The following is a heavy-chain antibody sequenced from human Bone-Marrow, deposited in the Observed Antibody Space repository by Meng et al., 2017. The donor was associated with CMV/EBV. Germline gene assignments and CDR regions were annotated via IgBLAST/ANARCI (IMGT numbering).Heavy chain of an antibody. CDR2: IYHSGST. CDR3: ARGLGVGYSSSWPHYYSGMDV. V-gene: IGHV4-38-2*02. CDR1: GYSISSGYY. Sequence: SETLSLTCTVSGYSISSGYYWGWIRQPPGKGLEWIGSIYHSGSTYYNPSLKSRVTISVDTSKNQFSLKLSSVTAADTAVYYCARGLGVGYSSSWPHYYSGMDVWGQGTTVTVSS. J-gene: IGHJ6*02. D-gene: IGHD6-13*01.